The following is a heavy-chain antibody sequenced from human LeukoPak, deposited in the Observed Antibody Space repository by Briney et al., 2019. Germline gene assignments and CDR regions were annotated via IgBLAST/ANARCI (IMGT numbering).Heavy chain of an antibody. V-gene: IGHV1-2*02. J-gene: IGHJ4*02. CDR3: ARGVTGWELGF. CDR2: INTNSGGT. CDR1: GYTFIAFY. Sequence: ASVKVSCKTSGYTFIAFYFHWVRQAPGQGLEWMGWINTNSGGTNSAQKFQGRVAMTRDTSITTAYMELSGLTSDDTAVYYCARGVTGWELGFWGQGTVVTVSS. D-gene: IGHD1-26*01.